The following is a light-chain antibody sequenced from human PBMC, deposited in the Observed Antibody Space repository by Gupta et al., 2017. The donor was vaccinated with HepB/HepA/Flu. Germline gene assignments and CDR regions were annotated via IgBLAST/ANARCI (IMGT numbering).Light chain of an antibody. CDR1: SSAVGGYNY. Sequence: QSALTQPASVSGSPGQSTTISCTGTSSAVGGYNYVSWSQQHQGKAPKLMIYDVSNRPSGVSNRFSGSKSGNTASLTISGLQGEGEADYYCSSYTSSSVVFGGGTKLTVL. V-gene: IGLV2-14*03. J-gene: IGLJ2*01. CDR3: SSYTSSSVV. CDR2: DVS.